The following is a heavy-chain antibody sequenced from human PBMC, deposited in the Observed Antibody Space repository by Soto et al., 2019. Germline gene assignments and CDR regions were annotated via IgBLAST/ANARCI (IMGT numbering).Heavy chain of an antibody. CDR1: GFTFSTYA. Sequence: PGGSLRLSCAASGFTFSTYALSWVRQAPGKGLQWAPSISGSFGSSSGSTYYADSVKGRFTISRDTSQNTVYLQMNSLRAEDTAEYYCVRGPPWSGFFDYWGQGILVTVSS. CDR3: VRGPPWSGFFDY. V-gene: IGHV3-23*01. CDR2: ISGSFGSSSGST. D-gene: IGHD3-3*01. J-gene: IGHJ4*02.